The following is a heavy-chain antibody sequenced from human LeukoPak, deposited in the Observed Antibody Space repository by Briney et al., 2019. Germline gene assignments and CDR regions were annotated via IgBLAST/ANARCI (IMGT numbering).Heavy chain of an antibody. CDR3: ARHLRSYSSGWSNFDY. J-gene: IGHJ4*02. CDR1: GYSISSGYY. Sequence: SETLSLTCAVSGYSISSGYYWGWIRQPPGKGLEWIGYIYYSGSTNYNPSLKSRVTISVDTSKNQFSLKLSSVTAADTAVYYCARHLRSYSSGWSNFDYWGQGTLVTVSS. CDR2: IYYSGST. D-gene: IGHD6-19*01. V-gene: IGHV4-61*01.